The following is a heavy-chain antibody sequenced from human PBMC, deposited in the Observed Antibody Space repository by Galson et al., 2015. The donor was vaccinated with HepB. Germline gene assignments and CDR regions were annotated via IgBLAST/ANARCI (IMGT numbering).Heavy chain of an antibody. Sequence: SVKVSCKASGYTFSTYYIHWVRQAPGQGLEWMGIINPSGGRTNYAQKFQDRVTMTRDTSTSTAYMQLSSLRSEDTAAYYCATIRVGFCITTSCKADDFDIWGQGTMVTVSS. V-gene: IGHV1-46*01. J-gene: IGHJ3*02. CDR3: ATIRVGFCITTSCKADDFDI. CDR1: GYTFSTYY. D-gene: IGHD2-2*01. CDR2: INPSGGRT.